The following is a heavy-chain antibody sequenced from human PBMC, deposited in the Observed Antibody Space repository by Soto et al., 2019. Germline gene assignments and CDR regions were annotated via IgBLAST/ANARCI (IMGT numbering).Heavy chain of an antibody. CDR3: AKDPIVVASPRLFDY. J-gene: IGHJ4*02. CDR1: GFTFSSYA. Sequence: EVQLLESGGGLVQPGGSLRLSCAASGFTFSSYAMSWVRQAPGKGLVWVSAISGSGGSTYYADSVKGRITITRDNSKNTLYLQMNSLRASDTAVYNFAKDPIVVASPRLFDYWGQGTLVTVSS. D-gene: IGHD3-22*01. V-gene: IGHV3-23*01. CDR2: ISGSGGST.